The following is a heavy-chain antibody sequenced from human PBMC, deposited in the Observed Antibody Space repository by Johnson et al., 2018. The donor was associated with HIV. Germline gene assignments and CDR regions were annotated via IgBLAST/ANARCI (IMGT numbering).Heavy chain of an antibody. V-gene: IGHV3-30*19. CDR3: AVGIQLWFASEGDAFDI. J-gene: IGHJ3*02. D-gene: IGHD5-18*01. CDR1: GFTFSSYG. CDR2: ISRDGGTE. Sequence: QVHLVESGGGVVHPGKSLRLSCVGSGFTFSSYGMHWVRQAPGEGLDWVAFISRDGGTEYYADSVKGRFAISRDNAKSTLYLLMNYLTPEDTDMYYCAVGIQLWFASEGDAFDIWGQGAMVSVSS.